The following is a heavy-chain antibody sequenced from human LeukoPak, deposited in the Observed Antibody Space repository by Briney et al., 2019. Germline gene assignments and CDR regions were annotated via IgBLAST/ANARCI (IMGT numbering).Heavy chain of an antibody. V-gene: IGHV1-2*04. Sequence: SVKVSCKASGYTFTGYYMHWVRQAPGQGLEWMGWINPDSGGTNYAQKFQGWVTMTRDTSISTAYMELSRLRSDDTAVYYCARGVGSSWYNWFDPWGQGTLVTVSS. D-gene: IGHD6-13*01. CDR1: GYTFTGYY. J-gene: IGHJ5*02. CDR3: ARGVGSSWYNWFDP. CDR2: INPDSGGT.